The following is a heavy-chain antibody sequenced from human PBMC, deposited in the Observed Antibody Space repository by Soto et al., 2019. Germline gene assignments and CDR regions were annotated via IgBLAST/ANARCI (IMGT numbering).Heavy chain of an antibody. CDR3: ARAVAVAADFDY. D-gene: IGHD6-19*01. CDR2: INAGNGKT. V-gene: IGHV1-3*01. CDR1: GYTFTGYA. Sequence: VASVKVSCKASGYTFTGYAMHWVRQAPGQRLEWMGWINAGNGKTKYSQKFQGRVTITRDTSASTAYMELSSLRSEDTAVYYCARAVAVAADFDYWGQGTLVTVSS. J-gene: IGHJ4*02.